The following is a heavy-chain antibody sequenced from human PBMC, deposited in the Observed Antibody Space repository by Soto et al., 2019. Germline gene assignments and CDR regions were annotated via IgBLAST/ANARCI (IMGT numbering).Heavy chain of an antibody. CDR1: GGSISSRGYY. CDR3: ARDKSVDIVATHYYYYGMDV. D-gene: IGHD5-12*01. J-gene: IGHJ6*02. CDR2: IYYSGST. Sequence: SETLSLTCTGSGGSISSRGYYWIWNHQHPWKGLDRIGYIYYSGSTYYNPSLKSRVTISVDTSKNQFSLKLSSVTAADTAVYYCARDKSVDIVATHYYYYGMDVWGQGTTVTVSS. V-gene: IGHV4-31*03.